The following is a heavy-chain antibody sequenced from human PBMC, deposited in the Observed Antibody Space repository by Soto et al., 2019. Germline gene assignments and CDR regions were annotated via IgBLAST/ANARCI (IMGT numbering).Heavy chain of an antibody. CDR1: GYTFTTYD. J-gene: IGHJ6*02. CDR2: MNPNSGNT. CDR3: ASFSGGTYSKGYYYGMDV. D-gene: IGHD1-26*01. Sequence: QVQLVQSGAEVKKPGASVKVSCKASGYTFTTYDINWVRQATGQGLEWMGWMNPNSGNTGYAQKFQGRVTMTRDTSISTAYMKVSSLRSEDTAVYYCASFSGGTYSKGYYYGMDVWGQGTTVTVSS. V-gene: IGHV1-8*01.